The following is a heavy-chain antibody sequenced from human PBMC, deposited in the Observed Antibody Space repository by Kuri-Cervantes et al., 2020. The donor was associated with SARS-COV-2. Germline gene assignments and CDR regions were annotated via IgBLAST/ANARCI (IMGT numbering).Heavy chain of an antibody. Sequence: ASVKVSCKASGYSFTNYGLSWVRQAPGRGLEWVASINTYNGNTNYAQILQGRVTMTTDTSTSTAYMELSSLRSEDTAVYYCAKDGYWGKGTLVTVSS. CDR2: INTYNGNT. V-gene: IGHV1-18*01. CDR1: GYSFTNYG. J-gene: IGHJ4*02. CDR3: AKDGY.